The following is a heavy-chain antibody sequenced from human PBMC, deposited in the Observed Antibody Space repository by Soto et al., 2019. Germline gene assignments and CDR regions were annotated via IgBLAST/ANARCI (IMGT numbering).Heavy chain of an antibody. J-gene: IGHJ6*02. CDR1: GFTFSNYW. Sequence: GVSLRLSCAASGFTFSNYWMHWVRQVPGKGLVWVSRINSNGRSTNYADSVKGRFTISRDNATNTLHLQMDSLRAEDTAMYFCARGGAARAYYYYGLDVWGLGTTVTVSS. CDR2: INSNGRST. CDR3: ARGGAARAYYYYGLDV. D-gene: IGHD6-6*01. V-gene: IGHV3-74*01.